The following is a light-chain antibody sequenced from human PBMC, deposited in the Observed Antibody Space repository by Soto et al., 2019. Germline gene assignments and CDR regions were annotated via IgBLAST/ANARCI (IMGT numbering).Light chain of an antibody. CDR1: SSDVGSYNL. Sequence: QSALTQPASVSGSPGQSITISCTGTSSDVGSYNLVSWYQQHPGKAPKVMIYEDNKRPSGVSNRFSGSRSGNTASLTISGLQAEDEADYYCCSYARSSSFVFGTWTRLTVL. CDR3: CSYARSSSFV. J-gene: IGLJ1*01. V-gene: IGLV2-23*02. CDR2: EDN.